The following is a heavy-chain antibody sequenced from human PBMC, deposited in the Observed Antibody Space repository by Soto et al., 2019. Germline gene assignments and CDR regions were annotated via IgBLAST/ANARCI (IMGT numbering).Heavy chain of an antibody. Sequence: SETLSLTCTVSGDSLGNYCWFGMGQPVGKGLEWIGRVSSSGNTNANPTLNSRATMSIDTSKNQFSLRLRSVTAADTAVYYCARADYEILTGSYAMDVWGQGTTVTVSS. CDR3: ARADYEILTGSYAMDV. V-gene: IGHV4-4*07. CDR1: GDSLGNYC. CDR2: VSSSGNT. J-gene: IGHJ6*02. D-gene: IGHD3-9*01.